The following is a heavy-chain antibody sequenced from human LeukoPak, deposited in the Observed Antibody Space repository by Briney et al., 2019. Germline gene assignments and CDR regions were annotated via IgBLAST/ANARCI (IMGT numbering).Heavy chain of an antibody. CDR1: GGSFSGYY. V-gene: IGHV4-34*01. Sequence: SETLSLTCAVYGGSFSGYYWSWIRQPPGKGLEWIGEINHSGSTNYNPSLKSRVTISVDTSKNQFSLKLSSVTAADTAVYYCGRRIRLVPYLVGYWGQPTLVTVCS. CDR3: GRRIRLVPYLVGY. J-gene: IGHJ4*02. D-gene: IGHD6-6*01. CDR2: INHSGST.